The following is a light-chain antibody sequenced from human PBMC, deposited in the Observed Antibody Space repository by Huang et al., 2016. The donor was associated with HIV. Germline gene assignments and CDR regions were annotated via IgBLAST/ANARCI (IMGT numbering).Light chain of an antibody. CDR3: QQYNNWLA. CDR1: QTVNSN. CDR2: GAS. V-gene: IGKV3-15*01. J-gene: IGKJ1*01. Sequence: EIVMTQSPATLSVSPGERATLSCRASQTVNSNLAWYQQKPGKATRLLIYGASTRATGVPARFSGSGSGTKFTLTISSLQSEDFAVYYCQQYNNWLAFGQGTKVEIK.